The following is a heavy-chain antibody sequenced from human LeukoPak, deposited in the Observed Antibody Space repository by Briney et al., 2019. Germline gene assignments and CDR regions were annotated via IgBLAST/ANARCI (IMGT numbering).Heavy chain of an antibody. D-gene: IGHD4-17*01. CDR1: GFTFSGSA. CDR3: ARGATVTAYYYYYYGMDV. J-gene: IGHJ6*02. CDR2: IRSKANSYAT. Sequence: GGSLRLSCAASGFTFSGSAMHWVRQASGKGLEWVGRIRSKANSYATAYAASVKGRFTISRDDSKNTAYLQMNSLKTEDTAVYYCARGATVTAYYYYYYGMDVWGQGTTVTVSS. V-gene: IGHV3-73*01.